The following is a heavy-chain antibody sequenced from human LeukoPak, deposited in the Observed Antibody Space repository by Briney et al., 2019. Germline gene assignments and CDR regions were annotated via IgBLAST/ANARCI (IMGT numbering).Heavy chain of an antibody. CDR1: GGSISSYY. CDR3: ARGPLPGYSSGWYAYYYYYMDV. J-gene: IGHJ6*03. D-gene: IGHD6-19*01. CDR2: IYYSGST. Sequence: SETLSLTCTVSGGSISSYYWSWIRQPPGKGLEWIGYIYYSGSTNYNPSLKSRVSISVDTSKNQFPLKLSSVTSADTAVYYCARGPLPGYSSGWYAYYYYYMDVWGKGTTVTVSS. V-gene: IGHV4-59*01.